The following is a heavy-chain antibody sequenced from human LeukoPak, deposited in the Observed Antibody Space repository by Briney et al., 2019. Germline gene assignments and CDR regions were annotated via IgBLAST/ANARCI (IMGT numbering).Heavy chain of an antibody. Sequence: SVKVSCKXSGGTFSSYTISWVRQAPGQGLEWMGRIIPILGTANYAQKFQGRVTITADKSTSTAYMELSSLRSEDTAVYYCAREWEETNDYWGQGTLVTVSS. D-gene: IGHD1-26*01. CDR3: AREWEETNDY. V-gene: IGHV1-69*08. CDR1: GGTFSSYT. CDR2: IIPILGTA. J-gene: IGHJ4*02.